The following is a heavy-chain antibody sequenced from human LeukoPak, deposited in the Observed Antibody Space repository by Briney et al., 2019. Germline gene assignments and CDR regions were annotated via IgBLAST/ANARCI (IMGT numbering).Heavy chain of an antibody. V-gene: IGHV4-38-2*02. Sequence: SETLSLTCTVSGYSIRSTYYWGWIRQPPGRALEWIGTIYHTGSSFHNPSLKSRLTISVDTSNNHFSLNLSSVTAADTAVYYCARGFGPAAAASDFWGQGTLVTVSS. CDR1: GYSIRSTYY. J-gene: IGHJ4*02. CDR3: ARGFGPAAAASDF. D-gene: IGHD6-13*01. CDR2: IYHTGSS.